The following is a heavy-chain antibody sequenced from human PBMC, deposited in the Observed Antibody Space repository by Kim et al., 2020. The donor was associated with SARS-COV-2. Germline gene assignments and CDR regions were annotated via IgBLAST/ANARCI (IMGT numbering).Heavy chain of an antibody. CDR1: GFPFRNYA. D-gene: IGHD1-1*01. CDR3: VKDTSLGTHYYFYY. CDR2: IRSNGGSR. V-gene: IGHV3-64D*06. J-gene: IGHJ4*02. Sequence: GGSLRLSCSASGFPFRNYAMHWVRQAPGKGLECVSVIRSNGGSRYYADSVKGRFTISRDNAKNTLVLQMSSLSADDTAVYYCVKDTSLGTHYYFYYCGQG.